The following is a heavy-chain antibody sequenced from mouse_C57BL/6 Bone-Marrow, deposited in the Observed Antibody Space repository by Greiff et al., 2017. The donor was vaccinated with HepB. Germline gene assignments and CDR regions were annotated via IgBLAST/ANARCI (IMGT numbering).Heavy chain of an antibody. V-gene: IGHV5-6*01. J-gene: IGHJ3*01. CDR1: GFTFSSYG. CDR2: ISSGGSYT. CDR3: ARPSRELAWFAY. D-gene: IGHD3-3*01. Sequence: EVQLQQSGGDLVKPGGSLKLSCAASGFTFSSYGMSWVRQTPDKRLEWVATISSGGSYTYYPDSVKGRFTISRDNAKNTLYLQMSSLKSEDTAMYYCARPSRELAWFAYWGQGTLVTVSA.